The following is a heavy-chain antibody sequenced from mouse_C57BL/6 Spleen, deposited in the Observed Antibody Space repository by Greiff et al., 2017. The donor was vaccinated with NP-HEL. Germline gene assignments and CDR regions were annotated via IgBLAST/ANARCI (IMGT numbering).Heavy chain of an antibody. CDR3: ARDLLWDY. J-gene: IGHJ2*01. V-gene: IGHV5-4*01. CDR1: GFTFSSYA. D-gene: IGHD2-1*01. Sequence: EVHLVESGGGLVKPGGSLKLSCAASGFTFSSYAMSWVRQTPEKRLEWVATLSDGGSYTYYPDNVKGRFTLSRDNAKNNLYLQMSHLKSEDTARYYCARDLLWDYWGKGTTLTVSS. CDR2: LSDGGSYT.